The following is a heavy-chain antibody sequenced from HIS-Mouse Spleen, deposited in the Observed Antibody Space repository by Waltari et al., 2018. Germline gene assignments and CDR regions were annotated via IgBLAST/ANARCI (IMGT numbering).Heavy chain of an antibody. J-gene: IGHJ4*02. Sequence: QVQLVQSGAEVKKPGASVKVPCKASGYTFTGYFMHWERQAPGQGLEWRGWRNPKSGGTNYAQKCQGRVTMTRDTSISTAYMELSRLRSDDTAVYYCARDQLGGFDYWGQGTLVTVSS. CDR2: RNPKSGGT. CDR1: GYTFTGYF. CDR3: ARDQLGGFDY. V-gene: IGHV1-2*02. D-gene: IGHD7-27*01.